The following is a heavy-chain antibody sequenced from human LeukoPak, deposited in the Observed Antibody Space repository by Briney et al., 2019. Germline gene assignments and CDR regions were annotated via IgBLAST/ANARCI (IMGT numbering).Heavy chain of an antibody. Sequence: SETLSLTCTVSGGSISSYYWSWIRQPAGKGLGWIGRIYTSGSTNYNPSLKSRVTISVDTSKNQFSLKLSSVTAADTAVYYCATVDTAMYFDYWGQGTLVTVSS. CDR2: IYTSGST. D-gene: IGHD5-18*01. V-gene: IGHV4-4*07. J-gene: IGHJ4*02. CDR3: ATVDTAMYFDY. CDR1: GGSISSYY.